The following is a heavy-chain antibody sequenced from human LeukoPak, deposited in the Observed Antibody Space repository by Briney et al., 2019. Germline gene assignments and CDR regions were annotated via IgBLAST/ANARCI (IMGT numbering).Heavy chain of an antibody. Sequence: GESLKISCKGSGYSFTSYWIGWVRQMPGKGLEGMGIIYPGDSDTRYSPSFQGQVTISADKSISPASLQWSSLKASDTAMYYCARQRSSYGRVEFDYWGQGTLVTVSS. J-gene: IGHJ4*02. D-gene: IGHD5-18*01. V-gene: IGHV5-51*01. CDR3: ARQRSSYGRVEFDY. CDR1: GYSFTSYW. CDR2: IYPGDSDT.